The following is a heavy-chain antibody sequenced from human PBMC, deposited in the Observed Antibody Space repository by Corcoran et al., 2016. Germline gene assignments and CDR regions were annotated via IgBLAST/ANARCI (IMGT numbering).Heavy chain of an antibody. CDR2: INSDGSST. D-gene: IGHD1-26*01. V-gene: IGHV3-74*01. J-gene: IGHJ6*02. Sequence: EVQLVESGGGLVQPGGSLRLSCAASGFTFSSYWMHWVRQAPGKGLVWVSRINSDGSSTSYADSVKGRFTISRDNAKNTLYLKMNSLRAEDTAGYYGASSGSYSIDYYYGMDVWGQGTTVTVSS. CDR1: GFTFSSYW. CDR3: ASSGSYSIDYYYGMDV.